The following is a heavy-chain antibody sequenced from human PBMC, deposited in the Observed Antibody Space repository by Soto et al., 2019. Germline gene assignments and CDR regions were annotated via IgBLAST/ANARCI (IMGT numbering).Heavy chain of an antibody. J-gene: IGHJ6*02. CDR1: GFTFSSYD. CDR3: ARAGFLEWSYGMDV. V-gene: IGHV3-13*01. CDR2: IGTAGDT. D-gene: IGHD3-3*01. Sequence: PGGSLRLSCAASGFTFSSYDMHWVRQATGKGLEWVSAIGTAGDTYYPGSVKGRFTISRENAKNSLYLQMNSLRAGDTAVYYCARAGFLEWSYGMDVWGQGTTVTVSS.